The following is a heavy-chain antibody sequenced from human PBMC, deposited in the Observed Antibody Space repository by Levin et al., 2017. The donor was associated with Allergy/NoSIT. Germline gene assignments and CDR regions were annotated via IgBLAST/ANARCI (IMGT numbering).Heavy chain of an antibody. J-gene: IGHJ4*02. CDR1: GGSISSYF. CDR2: VSETGST. CDR3: ARSPKSYFISGTYDN. Sequence: SQTLSLTCTVPGGSISSYFWNWIRPSPGKGLEWIAYVSETGSTNSNPSLRRRVAISIDTSKNQFSLSLSSVTAADTAVYYCARSPKSYFISGTYDNWGQGTLVTVSS. D-gene: IGHD3-10*01. V-gene: IGHV4-59*01.